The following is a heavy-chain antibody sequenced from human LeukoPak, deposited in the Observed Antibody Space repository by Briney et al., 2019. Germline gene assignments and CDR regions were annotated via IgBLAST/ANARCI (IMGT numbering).Heavy chain of an antibody. CDR3: AKVVGYCSGGSCFTWFDP. Sequence: GGSLRLSCAASGFTFSSYAMSWVRQAPGKGLEWVSAISGSGGSTYYADSVKGRFTISRDNSKNTLYLQMNSLRAEDTAVYYCAKVVGYCSGGSCFTWFDPWGQGTLVTVSS. V-gene: IGHV3-23*01. CDR1: GFTFSSYA. J-gene: IGHJ5*02. D-gene: IGHD2-15*01. CDR2: ISGSGGST.